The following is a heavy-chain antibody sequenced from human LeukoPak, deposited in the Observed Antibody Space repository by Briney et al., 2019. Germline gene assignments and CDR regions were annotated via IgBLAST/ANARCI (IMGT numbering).Heavy chain of an antibody. J-gene: IGHJ1*01. D-gene: IGHD1-26*01. CDR1: GGSFSGYY. Sequence: SETLSLTCAVYGGSFSGYYWGWIRQPPGKGLEWIGEINHSGSTNYNPSLKSRVTISVDTSKNQFSLKLSSVTAADTAVYYCARSSVGALVFQHWGQGTLVTVSS. CDR2: INHSGST. V-gene: IGHV4-34*01. CDR3: ARSSVGALVFQH.